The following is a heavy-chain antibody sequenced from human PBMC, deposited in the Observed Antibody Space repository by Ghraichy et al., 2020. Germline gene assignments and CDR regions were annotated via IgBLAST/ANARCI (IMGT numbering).Heavy chain of an antibody. Sequence: SETLSLTCTVSGGSISSVGYYWSWIRQHPGKGLEWIGYIYYSGSTYYNPSLKSRVTISVDTSKNQFSLKLSSVTAADTAVYYCAREVLQVTPDRASPHYYYGMDVWGQGTTVTVSS. CDR2: IYYSGST. CDR3: AREVLQVTPDRASPHYYYGMDV. CDR1: GGSISSVGYY. V-gene: IGHV4-31*03. D-gene: IGHD3-10*01. J-gene: IGHJ6*02.